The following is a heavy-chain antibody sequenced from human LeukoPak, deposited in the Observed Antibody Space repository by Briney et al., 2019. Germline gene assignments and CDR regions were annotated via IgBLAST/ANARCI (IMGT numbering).Heavy chain of an antibody. J-gene: IGHJ4*02. CDR1: GGTFSSYA. V-gene: IGHV1-69*04. CDR3: ARSSMNHHFHDDSSGYYLL. Sequence: SVKVSCKASGGTFSSYAISWVRQAPGQGLEWMGRIIPILGIANYAQKFQGRVTITADKSTSTAYMELSSLRSEDTAVYYCARSSMNHHFHDDSSGYYLLWGQGTLVTVSS. CDR2: IIPILGIA. D-gene: IGHD3-22*01.